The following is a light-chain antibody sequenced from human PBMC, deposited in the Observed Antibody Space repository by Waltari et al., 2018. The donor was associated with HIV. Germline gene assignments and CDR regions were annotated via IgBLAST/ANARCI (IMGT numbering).Light chain of an antibody. Sequence: DIQMTQSPSSLSASVGDRVTITCRASQTIDSHLNWYQQKPGKAPKLLIYEASTLQSGVPSRFSGSRSGTEFTLTTSSLQPEDFAIYFCQQSYSTAFTFGPGTKVDIK. CDR2: EAS. CDR1: QTIDSH. J-gene: IGKJ3*01. V-gene: IGKV1-39*01. CDR3: QQSYSTAFT.